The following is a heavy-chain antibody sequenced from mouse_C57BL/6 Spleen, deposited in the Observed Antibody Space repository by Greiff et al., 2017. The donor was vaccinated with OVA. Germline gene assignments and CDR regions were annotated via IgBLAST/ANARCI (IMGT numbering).Heavy chain of an antibody. D-gene: IGHD2-4*01. CDR3: ARLRLRHFDY. CDR1: GYTFTSYW. J-gene: IGHJ2*01. CDR2: IDPSDSYT. Sequence: VQLQQPGAELVMPGASVKLSCKASGYTFTSYWMHWVKQRPGQGLEWIGEIDPSDSYTNYNQKFKGKSTLTVDKSSSTAYMQLSSLTSEDSAVYYCARLRLRHFDYWGQGTTLTVSS. V-gene: IGHV1-69*01.